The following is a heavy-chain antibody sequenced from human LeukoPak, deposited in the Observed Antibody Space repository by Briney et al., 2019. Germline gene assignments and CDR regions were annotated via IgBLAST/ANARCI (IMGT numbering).Heavy chain of an antibody. CDR2: INHSGST. V-gene: IGHV4-34*01. CDR1: GGSFSGYY. D-gene: IGHD6-6*01. Sequence: PSETLSLTCAVYGGSFSGYYWSWIRQPPEKGLEWIGEINHSGSTNYNPSLKSRVTISVDTSKNQFSLKLSSVTAADTAVYYCASGQRAARYYYMDVWGKGTTVTVSS. J-gene: IGHJ6*03. CDR3: ASGQRAARYYYMDV.